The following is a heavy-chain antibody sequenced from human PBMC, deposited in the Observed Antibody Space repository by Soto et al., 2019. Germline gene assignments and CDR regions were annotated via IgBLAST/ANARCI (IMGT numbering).Heavy chain of an antibody. Sequence: GGSLRLSCAASGFTFSSYSMNWVRQAPGKGLERVSSISSSSSYIYYADSVKGRFTISRDNAKNSLYLQMNSLRAEDTAVYYCARDTGFSGSYYNLYYFDYWGQGTLVTVSS. CDR3: ARDTGFSGSYYNLYYFDY. CDR2: ISSSSSYI. D-gene: IGHD3-10*01. J-gene: IGHJ4*02. V-gene: IGHV3-21*01. CDR1: GFTFSSYS.